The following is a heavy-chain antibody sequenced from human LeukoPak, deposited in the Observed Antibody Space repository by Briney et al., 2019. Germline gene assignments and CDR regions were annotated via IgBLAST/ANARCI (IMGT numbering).Heavy chain of an antibody. CDR3: ARASLAYFDY. D-gene: IGHD3-16*01. CDR2: IYTSGIT. J-gene: IGHJ4*02. CDR1: GGSITSGTYY. V-gene: IGHV4-61*02. Sequence: PSQTLSLTCTVSGGSITSGTYYWSWIRQSAGKGLEWIGRIYTSGITDYNPSLKSRVTMSVDTSKNQFSLKLSSVTAADTAVYYCARASLAYFDYWGQGTLVTVSS.